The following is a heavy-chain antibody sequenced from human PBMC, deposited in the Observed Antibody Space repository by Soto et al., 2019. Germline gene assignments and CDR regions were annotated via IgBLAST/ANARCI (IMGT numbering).Heavy chain of an antibody. CDR2: ISSSSSYI. V-gene: IGHV3-21*01. D-gene: IGHD3-22*01. J-gene: IGHJ4*02. CDR3: AREGYYYDSSGPNGGYFDY. CDR1: GFTFSSYS. Sequence: EVQLVESGGGLVKPGGSLRLSCAASGFTFSSYSMNWVRQAPGKGLEWVSSISSSSSYIYYADSVKGRFTISRDNAKNSLYLQMNSLRAEDTAVYYCAREGYYYDSSGPNGGYFDYWGQGTLVTVSS.